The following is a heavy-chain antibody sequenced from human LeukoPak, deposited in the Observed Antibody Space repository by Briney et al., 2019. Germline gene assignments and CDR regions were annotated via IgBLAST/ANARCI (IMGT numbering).Heavy chain of an antibody. CDR3: ARDNLSGGGDYPTYYYCYMDV. CDR1: GDSVSSNSAA. Sequence: SQTLSLTCAISGDSVSSNSAAWNWIRQSPSRGLEWLGRTYYRSKWYNDYAVSVKSRITINPDTSKNQFSLQLNSVTPEDTAVYYCARDNLSGGGDYPTYYYCYMDVWGKGTTVTVSS. CDR2: TYYRSKWYN. D-gene: IGHD4-17*01. J-gene: IGHJ6*03. V-gene: IGHV6-1*01.